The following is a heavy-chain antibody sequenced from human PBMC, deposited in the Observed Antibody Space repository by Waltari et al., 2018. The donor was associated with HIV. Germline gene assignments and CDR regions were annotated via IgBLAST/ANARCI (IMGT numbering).Heavy chain of an antibody. D-gene: IGHD4-17*01. J-gene: IGHJ4*02. V-gene: IGHV1-46*01. Sequence: QVQLVQSVAEVKKPGASVQVSCRASGSIFTSYYIHWVRKAPGQGLEWMGIDNPAGRSTYYEQNVQGRVTLTRDKSTNTVNMELSSLRFDDTAVYDCGIVRATVTSTLFDDWGQGTLVTVSS. CDR1: GSIFTSYY. CDR3: GIVRATVTSTLFDD. CDR2: DNPAGRST.